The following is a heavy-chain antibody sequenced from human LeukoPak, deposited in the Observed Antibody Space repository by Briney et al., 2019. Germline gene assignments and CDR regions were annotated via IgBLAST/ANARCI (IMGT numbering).Heavy chain of an antibody. CDR1: GFTFSSYS. D-gene: IGHD4-11*01. CDR2: ISSSSYI. CDR3: AREINDYSNYGLDAFDI. Sequence: KPGGSLRLSCAASGFTFSSYSMNWVRQAPGKGLEWVSSISSSSYIYYADSVKGRFTISRDNAKNSLYLQMNSLRAEDTAVYYCAREINDYSNYGLDAFDIWGQGTMVTVSS. J-gene: IGHJ3*02. V-gene: IGHV3-21*01.